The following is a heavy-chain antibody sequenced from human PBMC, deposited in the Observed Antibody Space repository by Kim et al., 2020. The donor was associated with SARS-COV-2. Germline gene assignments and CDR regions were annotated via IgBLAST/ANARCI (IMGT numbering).Heavy chain of an antibody. CDR3: AGHGYSYGQRYFDY. J-gene: IGHJ4*02. CDR1: GGSISSSSYY. D-gene: IGHD5-18*01. CDR2: IYYSGST. Sequence: SETLSLTCTVSGGSISSSSYYWGWIRQPPGKGLEWIGSIYYSGSTYYNPSLKSRVTISVDTSKNQFSLKLSSVTAADTAVYYCAGHGYSYGQRYFDYWGQGTLVTVSS. V-gene: IGHV4-39*01.